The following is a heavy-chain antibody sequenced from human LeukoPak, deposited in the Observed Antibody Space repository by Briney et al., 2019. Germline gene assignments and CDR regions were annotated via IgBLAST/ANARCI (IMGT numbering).Heavy chain of an antibody. J-gene: IGHJ4*02. Sequence: ASVNVSCKASGYTFTCYYMHLVRQAPGQGLEWMGGVNPNICGTNYAQQFQGRVTITRDTSISTAYMELSRLRSDDTAVYYCARQYSSSQDFDYWGQGTLVTVSS. D-gene: IGHD6-6*01. CDR2: VNPNICGT. V-gene: IGHV1-2*02. CDR1: GYTFTCYY. CDR3: ARQYSSSQDFDY.